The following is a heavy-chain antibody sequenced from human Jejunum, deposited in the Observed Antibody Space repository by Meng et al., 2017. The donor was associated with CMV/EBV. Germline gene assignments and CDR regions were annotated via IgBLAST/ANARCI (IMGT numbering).Heavy chain of an antibody. CDR2: IYYTGGT. V-gene: IGHV4-59*01. CDR3: ARVRGGFDP. CDR1: GGAISGYY. Sequence: LSCTVSGGAISGYYWSWSRQPPGKGLEWVGYIYYTGGTNYNPPLESRASIALARSKNQISLKLTSVTAADTAVYYCARVRGGFDPWGQGTLVTVSS. J-gene: IGHJ5*02.